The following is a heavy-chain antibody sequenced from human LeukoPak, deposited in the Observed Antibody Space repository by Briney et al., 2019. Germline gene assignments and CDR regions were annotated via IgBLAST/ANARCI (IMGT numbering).Heavy chain of an antibody. CDR1: GFIFNNFA. CDR3: AKDRPNYHESNGHYYRPNGDY. J-gene: IGHJ4*02. Sequence: GGSLRLSCAASGFIFNNFAMSWVRQAPGRGLEWVSTITSGGVTTWYAESVKGRFTISRDNSKNTLYLQMSRLRAEDTAMYYCAKDRPNYHESNGHYYRPNGDYWGQGTLVTVSS. D-gene: IGHD3-22*01. V-gene: IGHV3-23*01. CDR2: ITSGGVTT.